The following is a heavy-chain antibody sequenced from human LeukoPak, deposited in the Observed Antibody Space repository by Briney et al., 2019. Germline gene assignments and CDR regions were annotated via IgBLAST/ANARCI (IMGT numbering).Heavy chain of an antibody. CDR3: ARDPGTGVTGSTSRGFDY. J-gene: IGHJ4*02. CDR2: ISTSTTYM. CDR1: GCTFSSYT. V-gene: IGHV3-21*06. D-gene: IGHD1-7*01. Sequence: GGSLRLSCAASGCTFSSYTMSWVRQAPGEGLEWVSFISTSTTYMYYTDSVKGRFTISRDNAKNSLYLQMNSLRAEDTAVYYCARDPGTGVTGSTSRGFDYWGQGTLVTVSS.